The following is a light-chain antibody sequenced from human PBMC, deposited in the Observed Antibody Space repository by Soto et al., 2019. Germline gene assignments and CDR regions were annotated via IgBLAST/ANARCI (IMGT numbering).Light chain of an antibody. Sequence: EILMTQSPSTLSVSPGERATLSCRASQSVSSNLAWYQQKPGQAPRLLIYGASKRANGIPSRFSGSGSGTEFTLTINSLQSEEFAVYYCQQYNNGPRTFGQGTRVEIK. J-gene: IGKJ1*01. CDR1: QSVSSN. CDR2: GAS. V-gene: IGKV3-15*01. CDR3: QQYNNGPRT.